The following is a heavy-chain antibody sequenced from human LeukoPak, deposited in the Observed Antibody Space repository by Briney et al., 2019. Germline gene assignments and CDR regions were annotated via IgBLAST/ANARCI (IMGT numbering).Heavy chain of an antibody. Sequence: EASVKVSCKASGFTFTSSAVQWVRQARGQRLEWIGWIVVGSGNTNYAQKFQERVTITRDMSTSTAYMELSSLRSKDTAVYYCAAGFHDREDAFDIWGQGTMVTVSS. CDR3: AAGFHDREDAFDI. CDR1: GFTFTSSA. V-gene: IGHV1-58*01. J-gene: IGHJ3*02. CDR2: IVVGSGNT. D-gene: IGHD1-14*01.